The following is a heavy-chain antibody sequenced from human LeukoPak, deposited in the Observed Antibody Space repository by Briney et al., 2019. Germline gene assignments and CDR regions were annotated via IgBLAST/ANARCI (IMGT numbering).Heavy chain of an antibody. J-gene: IGHJ5*02. CDR3: VRSYISSFNWFDP. CDR2: ISSSSSFI. V-gene: IGHV3-48*02. CDR1: GFTFSDYN. Sequence: GGSLRLSCAASGFTFSDYNMNWVRQAPGKGLEWVSYISSSSSFIYYADSVKGRFTISRDNAKNSLYLQMNSLRDEDTAVYYCVRSYISSFNWFDPWGQGTLVTVSS. D-gene: IGHD3-3*02.